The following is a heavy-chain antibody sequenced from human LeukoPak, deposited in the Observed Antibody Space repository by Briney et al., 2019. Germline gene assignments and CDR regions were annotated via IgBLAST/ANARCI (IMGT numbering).Heavy chain of an antibody. Sequence: PSETLSLTCTVSGASIGSSLYFWGWFRQPPGKGLEWIGSIYYRPTTYYNPSLKSRGTISLDTSNNQFPLKLTSVTAADTAFYYCARGRNWNFQAYFDYWGLGSLVSVSS. CDR1: GASIGSSLYF. V-gene: IGHV4-39*06. CDR3: ARGRNWNFQAYFDY. CDR2: IYYRPTT. J-gene: IGHJ4*02. D-gene: IGHD1-1*01.